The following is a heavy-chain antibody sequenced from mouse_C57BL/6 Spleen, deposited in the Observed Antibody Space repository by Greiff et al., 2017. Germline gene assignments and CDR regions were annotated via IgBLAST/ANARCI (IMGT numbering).Heavy chain of an antibody. J-gene: IGHJ4*01. Sequence: VQLQQSGAELARPGASEKMSCNASGYTFTSYTMHWVKQRPGQGLEWIGYIHPSSGYTKYNKKFKDKAALTADKSSSTDYMQLSSLTSEDSAIYYCARSYYYGSPLYAMDYWGQGTSVTVAS. CDR2: IHPSSGYT. CDR3: ARSYYYGSPLYAMDY. CDR1: GYTFTSYT. D-gene: IGHD1-1*01. V-gene: IGHV1-4*01.